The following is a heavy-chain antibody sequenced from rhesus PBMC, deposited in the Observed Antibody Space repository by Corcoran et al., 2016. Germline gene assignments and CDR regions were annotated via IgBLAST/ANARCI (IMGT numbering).Heavy chain of an antibody. Sequence: QLQLQESGPGLVKPSETLSLTCTVSGGSISTNYWSWIRQPPGKGLEWIGRISGSCGSTDYNPSLKSRVTISTDQSKNQFSLQLNSVTAADTAIYYCARYSGSYYRDYWGQGVLVTVSS. CDR2: ISGSCGST. D-gene: IGHD3-16*01. J-gene: IGHJ4*01. CDR1: GGSISTNY. V-gene: IGHV4-173*01. CDR3: ARYSGSYYRDY.